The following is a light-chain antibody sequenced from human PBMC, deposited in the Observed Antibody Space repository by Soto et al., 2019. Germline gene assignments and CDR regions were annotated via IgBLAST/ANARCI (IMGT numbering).Light chain of an antibody. CDR3: HQRSNWPPWT. CDR2: DAS. CDR1: QSVSSN. V-gene: IGKV3-11*01. Sequence: MTQSPATLSVSPGERATLSCRASQSVSSNLAWYQQKPGQAPRLLIYDASDRATGIPARFSGSGSGTDFTLTISRLEPEDFAVYYCHQRSNWPPWTFGQGTKVDVK. J-gene: IGKJ1*01.